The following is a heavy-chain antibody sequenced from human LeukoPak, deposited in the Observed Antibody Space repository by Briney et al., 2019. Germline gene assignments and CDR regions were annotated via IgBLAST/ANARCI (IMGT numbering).Heavy chain of an antibody. D-gene: IGHD1-14*01. CDR2: INPKRGDT. Sequence: ASVKVSCKSSGYTFSDYYMHWVRQAPGQGLEWMGWINPKRGDTSYAQKFQGRVTMTRDTSNNTAYMTLSTLGFDDTAIYYCARIGPAADWFDPWGQGTLVTVAS. V-gene: IGHV1-2*02. J-gene: IGHJ5*02. CDR3: ARIGPAADWFDP. CDR1: GYTFSDYY.